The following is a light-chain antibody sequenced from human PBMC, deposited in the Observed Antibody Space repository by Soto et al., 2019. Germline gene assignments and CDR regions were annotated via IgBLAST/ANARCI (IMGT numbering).Light chain of an antibody. CDR1: QSISRTH. Sequence: EIVLTQSPGTLSLSPGERATLSCRASQSISRTHLAWYQQKPGQAPRLLMYDTSSRATGIPDRFSGSGSGTDFTLTISRLAPEDFAVYYCQQYGSSPITFGQGTRLEI. CDR2: DTS. J-gene: IGKJ5*01. V-gene: IGKV3-20*01. CDR3: QQYGSSPIT.